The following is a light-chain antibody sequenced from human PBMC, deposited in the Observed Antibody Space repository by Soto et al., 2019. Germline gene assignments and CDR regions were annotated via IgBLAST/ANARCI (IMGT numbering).Light chain of an antibody. CDR3: QQYGGSPMYT. CDR1: QTVSRNY. V-gene: IGKV3-20*01. Sequence: EIVLTQSPGTLSLSPGERATLSCRASQTVSRNYLAWYQQKPGQAPRLLIYAASSRATGIQDRFSGSGSGTDFTLTISRLEPEDSAVYFCQQYGGSPMYTFGQGTKLEIK. J-gene: IGKJ2*01. CDR2: AAS.